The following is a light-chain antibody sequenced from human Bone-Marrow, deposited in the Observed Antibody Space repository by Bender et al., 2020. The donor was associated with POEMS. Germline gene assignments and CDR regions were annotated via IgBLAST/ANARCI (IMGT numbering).Light chain of an antibody. Sequence: QSVLTQPPSASGTPGQSVTISCSGTSSNFGNNAANWHQHVPGTAPKLLIYSNNQRPSGVPDRFSASTSGASAPLAISGLPSDDEADYYGSSWDASLNGWVFGGGTKLTVL. CDR3: SSWDASLNGWV. V-gene: IGLV1-44*01. CDR2: SNN. J-gene: IGLJ3*02. CDR1: SSNFGNNA.